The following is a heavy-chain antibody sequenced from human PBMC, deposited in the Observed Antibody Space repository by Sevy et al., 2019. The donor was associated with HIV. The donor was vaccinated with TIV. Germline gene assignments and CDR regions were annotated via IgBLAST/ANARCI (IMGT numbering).Heavy chain of an antibody. V-gene: IGHV1-18*01. J-gene: IGHJ6*03. D-gene: IGHD1-26*01. CDR1: GYSFISYG. CDR2: ISPYNGYT. CDR3: ARDDTYSDPARYHYSYMDV. Sequence: ASVKVSCKASGYSFISYGINWVRQAPGQRLEWMGWISPYNGYTTSAQKFQDRVTLTTDTSTSTAYMELRSLRSDDTAVYYCARDDTYSDPARYHYSYMDVWGKGTTVTVSS.